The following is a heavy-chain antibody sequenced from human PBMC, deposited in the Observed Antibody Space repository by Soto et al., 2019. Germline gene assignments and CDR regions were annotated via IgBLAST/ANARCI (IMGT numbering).Heavy chain of an antibody. Sequence: ASVKVSCKASGGTFSSYTISWVRQAPGQGLEWMGRIIPILGIANYAQKFQGRVTITADKSTSTAYLELSSLRSEDTAVYYFASGGIAATPIDYWGQGTLVTVSS. D-gene: IGHD6-13*01. CDR3: ASGGIAATPIDY. CDR2: IIPILGIA. J-gene: IGHJ4*02. CDR1: GGTFSSYT. V-gene: IGHV1-69*02.